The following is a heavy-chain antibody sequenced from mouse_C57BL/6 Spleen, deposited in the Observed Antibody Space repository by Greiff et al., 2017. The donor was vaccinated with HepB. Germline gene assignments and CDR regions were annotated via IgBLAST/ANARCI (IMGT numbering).Heavy chain of an antibody. CDR2: ISSGGGYI. CDR3: TRDVYDGDYGC. D-gene: IGHD2-3*01. CDR1: GFTFSSYA. J-gene: IGHJ1*03. Sequence: EVQLVESGEGLVKPGGSLKLSCAASGFTFSSYAMSWVRQTPEKRLEWVAYISSGGGYIYYADTVKGRFTISRDNARNTLYLQMSSLKSEDTAMYYCTRDVYDGDYGCWGTGTTVTAAS. V-gene: IGHV5-9-1*02.